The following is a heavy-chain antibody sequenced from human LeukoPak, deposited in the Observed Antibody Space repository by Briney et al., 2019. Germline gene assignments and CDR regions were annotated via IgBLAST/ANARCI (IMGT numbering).Heavy chain of an antibody. V-gene: IGHV1-46*01. D-gene: IGHD2-8*02. J-gene: IGHJ4*02. CDR2: INPSGGST. CDR1: GYTFTGYY. CDR3: ASGKLCTSATCYFDY. Sequence: GASVTVSCKASGYTFTGYYIHWVRQAPGQGLEWMGIINPSGGSTNYPQKFQGRVTMTRDTSTSTLYMELSSLTSEDTAVYYCASGKLCTSATCYFDYWGQGTLVTVSA.